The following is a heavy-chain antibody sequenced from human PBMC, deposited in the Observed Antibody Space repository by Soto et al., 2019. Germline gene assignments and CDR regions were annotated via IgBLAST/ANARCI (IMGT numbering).Heavy chain of an antibody. J-gene: IGHJ6*02. CDR2: IIHSEST. CDR3: ARQRPTDGRWEFANYYGMDV. D-gene: IGHD1-26*01. V-gene: IGHV4-34*12. CDR1: AGSFSAYY. Sequence: PSETLSLPCAVYAGSFSAYYWSWVRQPPGKGLEWSGEIIHSESTKYNPSLKSRVTISVDTSKNRFSLKLSSVTAADTAVYYCARQRPTDGRWEFANYYGMDVWGQGTPVTVSS.